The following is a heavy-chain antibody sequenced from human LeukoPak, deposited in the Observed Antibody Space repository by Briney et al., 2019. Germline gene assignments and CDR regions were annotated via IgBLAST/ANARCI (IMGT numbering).Heavy chain of an antibody. CDR1: EFTFSDYA. CDR2: ISGSGGTT. Sequence: GGSLRLSCAASEFTFSDYAMSWVRQAPGTGLEWVSTISGSGGTTYYADSVKGRFTISRDNSKNTLYLQMNSLRPEDTAVYYCAKLHNLNCDYWGLGTLATVSS. V-gene: IGHV3-23*01. J-gene: IGHJ4*02. CDR3: AKLHNLNCDY. D-gene: IGHD1-14*01.